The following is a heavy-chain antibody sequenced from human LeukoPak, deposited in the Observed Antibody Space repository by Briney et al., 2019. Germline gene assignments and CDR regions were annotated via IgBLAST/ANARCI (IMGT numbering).Heavy chain of an antibody. CDR3: AKDLEQSYSGWSASYDA. V-gene: IGHV3-23*01. CDR1: GFTFSSYA. Sequence: PGGSLRLSCAASGFTFSSYAMSWVRHVPGKRLEWVSAISSGAGTTGYADSVKGRFTISRVNSKSTIYLQMNSLRVEDTAVYYCAKDLEQSYSGWSASYDAWGQGTLVTVCS. D-gene: IGHD6-19*01. CDR2: ISSGAGTT. J-gene: IGHJ5*02.